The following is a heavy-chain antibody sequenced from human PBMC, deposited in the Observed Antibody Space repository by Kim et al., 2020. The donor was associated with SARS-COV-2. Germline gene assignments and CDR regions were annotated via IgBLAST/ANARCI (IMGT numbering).Heavy chain of an antibody. Sequence: ASVKVSCKASGYTFTSYAMHWVRQAPGQRLEWMGWINAGNGNTKYSQKFQGRVTITRDTSASTAYMELSSLRSEDTAVYYCARVSLGSNRWLVPSPFDYWGQGTLVTVSS. D-gene: IGHD6-19*01. CDR3: ARVSLGSNRWLVPSPFDY. J-gene: IGHJ4*02. V-gene: IGHV1-3*01. CDR2: INAGNGNT. CDR1: GYTFTSYA.